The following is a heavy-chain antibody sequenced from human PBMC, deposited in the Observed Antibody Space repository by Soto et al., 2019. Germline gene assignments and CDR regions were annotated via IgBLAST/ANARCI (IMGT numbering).Heavy chain of an antibody. CDR3: AKYRRTDAEGYTFDY. Sequence: SETLSLTCTVSGDSISGYYWSWIRQPPGKGLQWIGYIYYTGNTNYNPSLKGRVTMSVDTSKNQFSLQVSSVTAADTAVYFCAKYRRTDAEGYTFDYWGQGXLVTVSS. J-gene: IGHJ4*02. CDR2: IYYTGNT. V-gene: IGHV4-59*01. D-gene: IGHD2-15*01. CDR1: GDSISGYY.